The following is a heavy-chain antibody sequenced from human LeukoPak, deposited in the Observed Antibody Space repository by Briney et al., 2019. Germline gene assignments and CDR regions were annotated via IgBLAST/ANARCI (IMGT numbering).Heavy chain of an antibody. V-gene: IGHV4-4*07. D-gene: IGHD3-10*01. Sequence: SETLSLTCTVSGGSISAYQWSWIRQPAGKGLEWLGRMYTSGNTIYNPSLKSRVTMSVDTSKNQLSLKLTSVTAADTAVHYCARYNSGSYYNGLLFWGQGTLVTVSS. J-gene: IGHJ4*02. CDR2: MYTSGNT. CDR3: ARYNSGSYYNGLLF. CDR1: GGSISAYQ.